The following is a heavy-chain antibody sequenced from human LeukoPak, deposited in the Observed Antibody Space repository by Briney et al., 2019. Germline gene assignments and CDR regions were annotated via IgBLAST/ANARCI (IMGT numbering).Heavy chain of an antibody. CDR3: ARDCSSTSCYTTIDY. D-gene: IGHD2-2*02. Sequence: GASVKVSCKASGYTFTSYGISGVRQAPGQGLEWMGWISAYNGNTNYAQKLQGRVTMTTDTSTSTAYMELRSLGSDDTAVYYCARDCSSTSCYTTIDYWGQGTRVTVSS. CDR2: ISAYNGNT. J-gene: IGHJ4*02. V-gene: IGHV1-18*01. CDR1: GYTFTSYG.